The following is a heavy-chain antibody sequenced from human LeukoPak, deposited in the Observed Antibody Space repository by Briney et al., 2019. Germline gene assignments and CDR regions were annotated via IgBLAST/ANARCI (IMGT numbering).Heavy chain of an antibody. CDR1: GFTLSSDA. J-gene: IGHJ6*02. Sequence: GGSLRLSCAASGFTLSSDAMSWVRQAPGKGLEWVSSISGSGGSTHYADSVKGRFTISRDNTKNTLYLQMNSLRAEDTAVYYCAKDPGYCSVTTCPNYYYYGMDVWGQGTTVTVSS. D-gene: IGHD2-2*01. V-gene: IGHV3-23*01. CDR3: AKDPGYCSVTTCPNYYYYGMDV. CDR2: ISGSGGST.